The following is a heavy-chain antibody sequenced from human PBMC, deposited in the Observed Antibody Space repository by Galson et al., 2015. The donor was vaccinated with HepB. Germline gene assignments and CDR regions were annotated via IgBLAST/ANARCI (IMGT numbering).Heavy chain of an antibody. CDR3: ASAAAGLDWYFDL. CDR1: GFTFSDYY. V-gene: IGHV3-11*06. CDR2: ISSSSSYT. J-gene: IGHJ2*01. Sequence: SLRLSCAASGFTFSDYYMSWIRQAPGKGLEWVSYISSSSSYTNYADSVKGRFTISRDNAKNSLYLQMNSLRAEDTAVYYCASAAAGLDWYFDLWGRGTLVTVSS. D-gene: IGHD6-13*01.